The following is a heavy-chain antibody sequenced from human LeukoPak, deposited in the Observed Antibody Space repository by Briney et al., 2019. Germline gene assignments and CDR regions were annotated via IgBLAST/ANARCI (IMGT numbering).Heavy chain of an antibody. Sequence: PSETQSLTCTVSGGSISSHYWSWVRQAPEKGLELIGYISSSGGTKYNASLKSRVSISMDTSMNQFSLKLTSVTAADTAVFYCARLLDWGPFDFWGQGTLVTVSS. D-gene: IGHD3-16*01. CDR3: ARLLDWGPFDF. CDR2: ISSSGGT. CDR1: GGSISSHY. J-gene: IGHJ4*02. V-gene: IGHV4-4*09.